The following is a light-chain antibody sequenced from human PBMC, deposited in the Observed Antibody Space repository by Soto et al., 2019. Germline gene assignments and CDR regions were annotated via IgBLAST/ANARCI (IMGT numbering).Light chain of an antibody. CDR1: QSVSRN. Sequence: EIVMTQSPATLSVSPGERATLSCRASQSVSRNVAWYQQKPGQAPRLLIHDACTRATGISVRFSGSGSGTEFTLTISSLQSEDFAGYYCQQYNNWLWTFGQGTKVEIK. CDR2: DAC. J-gene: IGKJ1*01. V-gene: IGKV3-15*01. CDR3: QQYNNWLWT.